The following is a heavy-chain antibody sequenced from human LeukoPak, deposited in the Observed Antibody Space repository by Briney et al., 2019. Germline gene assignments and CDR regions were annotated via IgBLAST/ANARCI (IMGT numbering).Heavy chain of an antibody. V-gene: IGHV3-48*03. CDR1: GFTFNNYE. D-gene: IGHD1-1*01. CDR2: ISSSGGIM. CDR3: AKEGTGIHFDY. J-gene: IGHJ4*02. Sequence: GGSLRLSCAASGFTFNNYEMNWVRQAPGKWLEWVSHISSSGGIMFYADSVKGRFTISRDNSKNTLCLQMNSLRAEDTAVYYCAKEGTGIHFDYWGQGTLVTVSS.